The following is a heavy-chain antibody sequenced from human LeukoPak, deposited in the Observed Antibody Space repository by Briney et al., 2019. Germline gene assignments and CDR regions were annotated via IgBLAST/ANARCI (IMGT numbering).Heavy chain of an antibody. CDR2: INPNSGGT. D-gene: IGHD3-22*01. CDR1: GYTFTGYY. Sequence: ASVKVSCKASGYTFTGYYMHWVRQAPGQGLVWMGWINPNSGGTNYAQKFQGRVTMTRDTSISTAYMELSRLRSDDTAVYYCARGLYYYDSSGYYTESSSDAFDIWGQGTMVTVSS. CDR3: ARGLYYYDSSGYYTESSSDAFDI. V-gene: IGHV1-2*02. J-gene: IGHJ3*02.